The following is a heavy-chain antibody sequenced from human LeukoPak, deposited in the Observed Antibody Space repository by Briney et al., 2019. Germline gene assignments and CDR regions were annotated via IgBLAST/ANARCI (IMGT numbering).Heavy chain of an antibody. CDR3: ATTTIRLGY. D-gene: IGHD1-26*01. CDR1: GGSIHSGSYY. Sequence: SETLSLTCTVSGGSIHSGSYYWSWIRQPAGKGLEWIGRIYTSGSSNYNPSLKSRVTLSIDTSKSQFSLKLSSVTAADTAVYYCATTTIRLGYWGQGTLVTVSS. CDR2: IYTSGSS. J-gene: IGHJ4*02. V-gene: IGHV4-61*02.